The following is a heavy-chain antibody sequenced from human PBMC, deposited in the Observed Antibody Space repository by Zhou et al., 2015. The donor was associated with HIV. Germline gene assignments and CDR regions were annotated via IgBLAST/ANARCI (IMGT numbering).Heavy chain of an antibody. J-gene: IGHJ4*02. CDR2: MSPKSGNR. D-gene: IGHD4-17*01. V-gene: IGHV1-8*01. CDR3: AIRRGAVTTAY. Sequence: QVQLVQSGAEVKRPGASVKVSCKASGYTFTSYDINWVRQATGQGLEWMGWMSPKSGNRGYAQKFQGRVTLTRNTSINTAYMDLSRLRSEDTAVYYCAIRRGAVTTAYWGQGTLVAVSS. CDR1: GYTFTSYD.